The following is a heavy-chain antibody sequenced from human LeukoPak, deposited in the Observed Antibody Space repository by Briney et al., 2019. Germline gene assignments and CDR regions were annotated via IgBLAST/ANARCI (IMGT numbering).Heavy chain of an antibody. D-gene: IGHD6-13*01. V-gene: IGHV5-51*01. CDR1: GYSFTSFW. CDR3: ARQASAASDY. CDR2: IYPGDSDT. J-gene: IGHJ4*02. Sequence: PGESLKVSCKGSGYSFTSFWIGWVRQMPGKGLEWMGIIYPGDSDTKYSPSFQGQVTLSVDKPISTAYLQWSSLKASDTAMYYCARQASAASDYWGQGTLVTVSS.